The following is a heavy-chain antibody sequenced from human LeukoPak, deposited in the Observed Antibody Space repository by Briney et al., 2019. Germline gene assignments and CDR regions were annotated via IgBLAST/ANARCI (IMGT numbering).Heavy chain of an antibody. Sequence: ASVKVSCKASGYTFTSYDINWVRQATGQGLEWMGWMNPNSGNTGYAQKFQGRVTMTRNTSISTAYMELSSLRSEDTAVYYCATSSSGGWYPVYGMDVWGQGTTVTVSS. CDR3: ATSSSGGWYPVYGMDV. D-gene: IGHD6-19*01. CDR1: GYTFTSYD. CDR2: MNPNSGNT. V-gene: IGHV1-8*01. J-gene: IGHJ6*02.